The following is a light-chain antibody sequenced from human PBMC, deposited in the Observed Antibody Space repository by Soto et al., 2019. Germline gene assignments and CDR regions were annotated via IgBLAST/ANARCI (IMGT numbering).Light chain of an antibody. CDR1: QSVSTN. CDR3: QQYNHWDPEYT. J-gene: IGKJ2*01. CDR2: GAS. Sequence: EIVMTQSPATLSVSPGERATLSCRASQSVSTNLAWYQQKPGQAPRLLIYGASTRATGIPARFSGSGSGTEFTFNITIRQSEDFEVSFYQQYNHWDPEYTFGQGTKLEIK. V-gene: IGKV3-15*01.